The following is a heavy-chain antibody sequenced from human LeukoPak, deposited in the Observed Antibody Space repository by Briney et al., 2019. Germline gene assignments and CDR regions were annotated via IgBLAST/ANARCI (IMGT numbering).Heavy chain of an antibody. D-gene: IGHD1-20*01. V-gene: IGHV3-15*01. J-gene: IGHJ4*02. CDR2: IKSKAEGETK. CDR3: ATGIVTGTSR. CDR1: RITFSNAW. Sequence: GGSLRLSCAVSRITFSNAWPSWVRQAPGKGLEWVGRIKSKAEGETKEYAASVKGRFTTSRDDSKSRLYLQMSSLKTEDTAVYYCATGIVTGTSRWGQGTLVAVSS.